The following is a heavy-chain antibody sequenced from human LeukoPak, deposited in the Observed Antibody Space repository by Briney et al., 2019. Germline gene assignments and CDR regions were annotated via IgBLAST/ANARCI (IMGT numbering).Heavy chain of an antibody. CDR1: GFTLCKYS. CDR2: INSGSYSI. V-gene: IGHV3-48*04. J-gene: IGHJ4*02. D-gene: IGHD5-24*01. CDR3: ARDLGGYNFDS. Sequence: GGSLRLSCAASGFTLCKYSMTWVPQAPAKGQERVSYINSGSYSIYYADSVKGRFTISRDNAKDSVYLQMNSLRAEDSAVYYCARDLGGYNFDSWGQGTLVTVSS.